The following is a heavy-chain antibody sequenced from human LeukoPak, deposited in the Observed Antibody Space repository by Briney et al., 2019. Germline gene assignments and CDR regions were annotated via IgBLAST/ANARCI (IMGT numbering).Heavy chain of an antibody. CDR3: AEGSNYGDSSF. J-gene: IGHJ4*02. V-gene: IGHV3-7*01. D-gene: IGHD4-17*01. CDR1: GFTFSSYW. CDR2: IKQDGSEK. Sequence: GGSLRLSCAASGFTFSSYWMSWVRQAPGRGLEWVANIKQDGSEKYYVDSVQGRFTISRDNAKKSLYLQMNSLRGEDTAIYYCAEGSNYGDSSFWGQGTLVTVSS.